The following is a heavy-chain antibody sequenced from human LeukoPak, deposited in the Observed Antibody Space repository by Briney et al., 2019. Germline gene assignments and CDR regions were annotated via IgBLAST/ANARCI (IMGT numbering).Heavy chain of an antibody. V-gene: IGHV3-30*18. D-gene: IGHD5-24*01. CDR2: ISFDGINK. Sequence: GRSLRLSCAASGFTFSSYGMHWVRQAPGKGLEWVALISFDGINKYYADSVKGRFTISRDNSKNTLYLQMNSLRAEDTAVYYCAKGQMATDYYSDMDVWGQGTTVTVSS. CDR1: GFTFSSYG. J-gene: IGHJ6*02. CDR3: AKGQMATDYYSDMDV.